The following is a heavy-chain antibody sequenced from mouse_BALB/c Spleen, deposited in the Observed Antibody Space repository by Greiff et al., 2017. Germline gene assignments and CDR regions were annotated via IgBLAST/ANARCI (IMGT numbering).Heavy chain of an antibody. V-gene: IGHV14-1*02. Sequence: VQLKESGAELVRPGALVKLSCKASGFNIKDYYMHWVKQRPEQGLEWIGWIDPENGNTIYDPKFQGKASITADTSSNTAYLQLSSLTSEDTAVYYCASLYGYDDYFDYWGQGTTLTVSS. J-gene: IGHJ2*01. D-gene: IGHD2-2*01. CDR3: ASLYGYDDYFDY. CDR1: GFNIKDYY. CDR2: IDPENGNT.